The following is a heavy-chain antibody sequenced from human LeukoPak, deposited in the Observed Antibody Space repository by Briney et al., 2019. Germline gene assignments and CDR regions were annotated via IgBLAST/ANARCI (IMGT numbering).Heavy chain of an antibody. CDR1: GYIFTSYV. CDR2: ISAYNGNT. Sequence: EASVKVSCKASGYIFTSYVLHWVRQAPGQGLEWMGWISAYNGNTNYAQKLQGRVTMTTDTSTSTAYMELRSLRSDDTAVYYCARVEVTGAGGFDPWGQGTLVTVSS. V-gene: IGHV1-18*01. J-gene: IGHJ5*02. CDR3: ARVEVTGAGGFDP. D-gene: IGHD2-21*02.